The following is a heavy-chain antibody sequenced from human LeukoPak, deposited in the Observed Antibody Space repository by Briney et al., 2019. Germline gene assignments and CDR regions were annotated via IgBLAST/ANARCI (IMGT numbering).Heavy chain of an antibody. CDR2: IYYSGST. CDR3: ASLRYSGSYSGHYYYYGMDV. Sequence: PSETLSLTCTVPGGSISSSSYYWGWIRQPPGKGLEWIGSIYYSGSTYYNPSLKSRVTISVDTSKNQFSLKLSSVTAADTAVYYCASLRYSGSYSGHYYYYGMDVWGQGTTVTVSS. V-gene: IGHV4-39*01. J-gene: IGHJ6*02. CDR1: GGSISSSSYY. D-gene: IGHD1-26*01.